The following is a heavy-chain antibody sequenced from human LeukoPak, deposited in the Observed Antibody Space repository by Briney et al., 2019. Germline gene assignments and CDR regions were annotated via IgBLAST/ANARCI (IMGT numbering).Heavy chain of an antibody. CDR3: ARGPRRLRFLEWLALSGQT. CDR1: GFTFSSYW. CDR2: IKQDGSEK. J-gene: IGHJ5*02. Sequence: PGGSLRLSCAASGFTFSSYWMSWVRQAPGKGLEWVANIKQDGSEKYYVDSVKGRFTISRDNAKNSLYLQMNSLRAEDTAVYYCARGPRRLRFLEWLALSGQTWGQGTLVTVSS. V-gene: IGHV3-7*01. D-gene: IGHD3-3*01.